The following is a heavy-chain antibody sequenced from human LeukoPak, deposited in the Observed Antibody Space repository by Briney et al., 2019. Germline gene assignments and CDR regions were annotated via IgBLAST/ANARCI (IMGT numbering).Heavy chain of an antibody. V-gene: IGHV3-23*01. CDR1: GFTFNRRG. CDR3: AKAPVTTCSGAYCYPFDY. Sequence: GGSLRLSCAASGFTFNRRGMHWVRQAPGKGLEWVSAISGSGGSTYYADSVKGRFTISRDNSKNTLYLQMNRLRAEDAAVYYCAKAPVTTCSGAYCYPFDYWGRGTLVTVSS. CDR2: ISGSGGST. D-gene: IGHD2-21*01. J-gene: IGHJ4*02.